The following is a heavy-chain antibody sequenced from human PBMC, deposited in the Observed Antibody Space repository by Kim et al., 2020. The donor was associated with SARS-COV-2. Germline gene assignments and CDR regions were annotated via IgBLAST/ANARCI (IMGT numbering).Heavy chain of an antibody. CDR3: ARHHGPFDAFDI. J-gene: IGHJ3*02. V-gene: IGHV5-10-1*01. Sequence: NASPSFQGHVTISADKSLSTAYRQWSSLKASDTAMYYCARHHGPFDAFDIWGQGTMVTVSS.